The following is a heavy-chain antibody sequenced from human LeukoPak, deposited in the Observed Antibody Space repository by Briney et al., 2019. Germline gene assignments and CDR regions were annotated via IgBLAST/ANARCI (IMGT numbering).Heavy chain of an antibody. D-gene: IGHD5-24*01. J-gene: IGHJ4*02. CDR2: ISYDGGNK. CDR1: GFTFSSYA. CDR3: ASPGRDGYNL. V-gene: IGHV3-30-3*01. Sequence: GGSLRLSCAASGFTFSSYAMHWVRQAPGKGLEWVAVISYDGGNKYYADSVKGRFTISRDNAKNSLYLQMNSPRAEDTALYYCASPGRDGYNLWGQGTLVTVSS.